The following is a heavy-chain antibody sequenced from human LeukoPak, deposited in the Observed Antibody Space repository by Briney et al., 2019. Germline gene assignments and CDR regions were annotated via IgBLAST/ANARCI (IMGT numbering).Heavy chain of an antibody. CDR1: GFTFSSYS. V-gene: IGHV3-48*01. D-gene: IGHD3-22*01. J-gene: IGHJ4*02. Sequence: GGSLRLSCAASGFTFSSYSMNWVRQAPGKGLEWVSYISSSSSTIYYADSVKGRFTISRDNAKNSLYLQMNSLRAEDTAVYYCAKDLDSSGSLPPLDYWGQGTLVTVSS. CDR3: AKDLDSSGSLPPLDY. CDR2: ISSSSSTI.